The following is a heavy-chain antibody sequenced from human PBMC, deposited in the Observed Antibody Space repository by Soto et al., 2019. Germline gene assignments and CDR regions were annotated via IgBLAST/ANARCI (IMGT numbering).Heavy chain of an antibody. J-gene: IGHJ5*02. D-gene: IGHD3-3*01. CDR2: ISPDGTTT. Sequence: PGGSLRLSCVASGFTFSGDWMHWVRQVPGKGLVWVSRISPDGTTTYYADSVKGRSTISRDNAKNTLYLQMNGLRADDTAVYYCSRGRSPYYGYFDPWGPGTLVTVSS. V-gene: IGHV3-74*01. CDR3: SRGRSPYYGYFDP. CDR1: GFTFSGDW.